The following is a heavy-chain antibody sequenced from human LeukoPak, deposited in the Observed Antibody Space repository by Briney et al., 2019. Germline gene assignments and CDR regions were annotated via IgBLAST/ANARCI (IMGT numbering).Heavy chain of an antibody. D-gene: IGHD6-19*01. CDR2: IRYDGSNK. V-gene: IGHV3-30*02. J-gene: IGHJ4*02. Sequence: PGGSLRLSCAASGFTFSSYGMHWVRQAPGKGLEWVAFIRYDGSNKYYADSVKGRFTISRDNSKNTLYLQMNSLRAEDTAVYYCASDGGGIAVPKASRSGFLDYWGQGTLVTVSS. CDR3: ASDGGGIAVPKASRSGFLDY. CDR1: GFTFSSYG.